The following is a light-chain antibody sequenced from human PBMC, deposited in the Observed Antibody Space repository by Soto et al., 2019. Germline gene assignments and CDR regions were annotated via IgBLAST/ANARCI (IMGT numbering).Light chain of an antibody. CDR2: KAT. J-gene: IGKJ4*01. CDR3: QQYNRNPLT. Sequence: DIQMTQSPSTLSASVGDRVTSTCRASQSISSWLAWYQQKPGKAPKLLIYKATSLESGVPSRFSGSGSGTEFTLTISSLQPDDFATYYCQQYNRNPLTFGGGNKVEI. V-gene: IGKV1-5*03. CDR1: QSISSW.